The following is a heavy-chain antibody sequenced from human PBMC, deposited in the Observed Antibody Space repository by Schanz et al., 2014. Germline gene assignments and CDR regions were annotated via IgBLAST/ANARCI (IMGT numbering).Heavy chain of an antibody. V-gene: IGHV3-23*01. D-gene: IGHD3-10*01. CDR3: AKGRFGELSAFDI. J-gene: IGHJ3*02. CDR2: ITGASDHI. CDR1: GFSFGTYA. Sequence: EVHLLESGGGLVQPGGSLRLSCAASGFSFGTYAMSWVRQAPGKGLLWVSGITGASDHIDYAESVKGRFTISRDNSKNTLYLQMNSLRAEDTAVYYCAKGRFGELSAFDIWGQGTMVTVSS.